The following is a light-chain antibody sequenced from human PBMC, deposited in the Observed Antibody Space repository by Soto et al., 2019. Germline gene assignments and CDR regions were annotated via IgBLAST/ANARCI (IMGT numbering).Light chain of an antibody. Sequence: QSALTQPRSVSGSPGQSVTISCTGTSSDVGGYDFVSWYQQHPGKAPKLMISDVSKRPSGVPDRFSGSKSGNTAYLTISGLQAEEEAEYYCCSYAGDLALFGGGPKLTVL. CDR2: DVS. J-gene: IGLJ2*01. CDR1: SSDVGGYDF. CDR3: CSYAGDLAL. V-gene: IGLV2-11*01.